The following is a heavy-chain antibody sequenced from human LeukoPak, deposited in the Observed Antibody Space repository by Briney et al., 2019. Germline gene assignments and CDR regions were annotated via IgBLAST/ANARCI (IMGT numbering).Heavy chain of an antibody. CDR3: ARGYRSSTSCYLGQNWFDP. J-gene: IGHJ5*02. D-gene: IGHD2-2*01. CDR2: MNPNSGNT. V-gene: IGHV1-8*03. Sequence: GASVKVSCKASGYTFTSYDINWVRQATGQGLEWMGWMNPNSGNTGYAQKFQGRVTITRNTSISTAYMELSSLRSEDTAVYYCARGYRSSTSCYLGQNWFDPWGQGTLVTVSS. CDR1: GYTFTSYD.